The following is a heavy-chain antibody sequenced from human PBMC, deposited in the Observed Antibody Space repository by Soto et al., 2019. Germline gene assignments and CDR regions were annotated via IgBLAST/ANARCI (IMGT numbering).Heavy chain of an antibody. CDR3: ARDRDSSYFPPPYYFDS. CDR2: ISYDGSKT. J-gene: IGHJ4*02. D-gene: IGHD4-4*01. V-gene: IGHV3-30*04. Sequence: QVQLVESGGGVVQPGRSLRLSCAASAFTFRRYTMHWVRQAPGKGLEWVATISYDGSKTNYADSVRGRFTISRDNSRSTLFLQMDSLRPEYTAVYSCARDRDSSYFPPPYYFDSWGQGTLVTVSS. CDR1: AFTFRRYT.